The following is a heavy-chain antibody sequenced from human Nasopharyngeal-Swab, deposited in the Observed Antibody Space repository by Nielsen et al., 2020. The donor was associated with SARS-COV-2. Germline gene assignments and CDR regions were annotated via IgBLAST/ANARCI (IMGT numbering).Heavy chain of an antibody. CDR2: ISSSSSYI. CDR3: ARDPYSGEGDY. V-gene: IGHV3-21*01. Sequence: GESLKISCAASGFTFSSYSMNWVRQAPGKELKWVSSISSSSSYIYYADSVKGRFTISRDNAKNSLYLQMNSLRAEDTAVYYCARDPYSGEGDYWGQGTLITVSS. J-gene: IGHJ4*02. CDR1: GFTFSSYS. D-gene: IGHD5-12*01.